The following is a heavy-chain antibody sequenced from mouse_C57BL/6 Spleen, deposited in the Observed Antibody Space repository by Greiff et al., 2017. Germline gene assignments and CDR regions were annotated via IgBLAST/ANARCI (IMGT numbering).Heavy chain of an antibody. Sequence: EVKLVESEGGLVQPGSSMKLSCTASGFTFSDYYMAWVRQVPEKGLEWVANINYDGSSTYYLDSLKSRFIISRDNAKNILYLQMSSLKSEDTATYYCARDKGSTGTGWYYDVWGTGTTVTVSS. CDR2: INYDGSST. CDR3: ARDKGSTGTGWYYDV. D-gene: IGHD4-1*02. J-gene: IGHJ1*03. V-gene: IGHV5-16*01. CDR1: GFTFSDYY.